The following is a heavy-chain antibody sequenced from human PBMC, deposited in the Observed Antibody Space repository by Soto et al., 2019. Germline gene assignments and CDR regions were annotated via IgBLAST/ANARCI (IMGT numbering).Heavy chain of an antibody. CDR2: ISPNSGGT. J-gene: IGHJ4*02. V-gene: IGHV1-2*02. CDR3: ARGVAAAGPGAWDY. Sequence: QVQLVQSGAEVKKPGASVKVSCKTSGYTFTGYYIHWVRQAPGQGLECMGWISPNSGGTNYAQKFQGRVTMTRDTSISTAFMELSRLRSDDTAVYYCARGVAAAGPGAWDYWGQGTLVTVSS. D-gene: IGHD6-13*01. CDR1: GYTFTGYY.